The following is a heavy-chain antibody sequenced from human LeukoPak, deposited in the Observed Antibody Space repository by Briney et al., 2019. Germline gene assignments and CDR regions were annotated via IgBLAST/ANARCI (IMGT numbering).Heavy chain of an antibody. D-gene: IGHD6-13*01. CDR3: ARDEVGSSSAFDI. J-gene: IGHJ3*02. Sequence: ASVKVSCKASGGTFSSYSISWVRQAPGQGLEWMGRIIPIFGTANYAQKFQGGVTITTDESTSTDYMELSSLRSEDTAVYYCARDEVGSSSAFDIWGQGTMVTVSS. CDR2: IIPIFGTA. V-gene: IGHV1-69*05. CDR1: GGTFSSYS.